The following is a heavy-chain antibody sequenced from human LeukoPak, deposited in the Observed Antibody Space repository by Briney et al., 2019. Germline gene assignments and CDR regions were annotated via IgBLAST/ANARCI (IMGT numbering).Heavy chain of an antibody. D-gene: IGHD3-10*01. CDR1: GFTFSSYS. J-gene: IGHJ3*02. CDR3: ARRGDGSGRTFDI. Sequence: PGGSLRLSCAASGFTFSSYSMNWVRQAPGKGLEWVSYISSSSGTIYYADSVKGRFPISRDNAKNSLTLQMNSLRDEDTAVYYCARRGDGSGRTFDIWGQGTMVTVSS. V-gene: IGHV3-48*02. CDR2: ISSSSGTI.